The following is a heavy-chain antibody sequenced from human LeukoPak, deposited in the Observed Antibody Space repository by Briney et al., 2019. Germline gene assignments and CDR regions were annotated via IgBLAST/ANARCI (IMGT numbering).Heavy chain of an antibody. V-gene: IGHV3-11*01. D-gene: IGHD2-2*01. CDR2: ISSSGSTI. Sequence: GGSLRLSCAASGFTFSDYYMSWIRQAPGKGLEWVSYISSSGSTIYYADSVKGRFTISRDNAKNSLYLQMNSLRAEDTAVYYCARARCSSTSCAYYFDYWGQGTLVTVSS. CDR1: GFTFSDYY. J-gene: IGHJ4*02. CDR3: ARARCSSTSCAYYFDY.